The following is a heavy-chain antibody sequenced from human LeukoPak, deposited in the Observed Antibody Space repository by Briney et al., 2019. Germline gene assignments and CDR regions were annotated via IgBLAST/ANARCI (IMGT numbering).Heavy chain of an antibody. D-gene: IGHD3-10*01. CDR2: ISSSGSLI. Sequence: GGSLRLSCAASGFSFSNYEMNWVRQAPGKGLEWVSFISSSGSLIYYADSVKGRFTISRDNAKNSLYLQMNSLRAEDTAIYYCAGVSSEYWGQGTLVTVSS. CDR3: AGVSSEY. V-gene: IGHV3-48*03. CDR1: GFSFSNYE. J-gene: IGHJ4*02.